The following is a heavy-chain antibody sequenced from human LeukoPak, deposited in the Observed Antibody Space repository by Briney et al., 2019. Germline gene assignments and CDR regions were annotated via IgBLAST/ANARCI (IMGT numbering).Heavy chain of an antibody. CDR3: AREFYDSSLFDY. Sequence: GGSLRLPCAASGFTFSTYWMHWVRQAPGKGLVWLSRISSDGSSTNYADSVKGRFTISRDNAKNTLYLQMNSLRAEDTAVYYCAREFYDSSLFDYWGQGTLVTVSS. CDR1: GFTFSTYW. CDR2: ISSDGSST. J-gene: IGHJ4*02. V-gene: IGHV3-74*01. D-gene: IGHD3-22*01.